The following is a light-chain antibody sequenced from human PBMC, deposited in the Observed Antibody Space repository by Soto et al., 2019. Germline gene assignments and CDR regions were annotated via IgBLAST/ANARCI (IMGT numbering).Light chain of an antibody. CDR3: QQYGYSPPWT. CDR2: DAS. J-gene: IGKJ1*01. CDR1: QSIPSNY. V-gene: IGKV3-20*01. Sequence: EIVLTQSPATLSLSPGERATLSCRASQSIPSNYLAWYQQKPGQAPRLLIYDASSRATGIPDRFSGSGSGTDFTLAISRLEPEDLGVYYCQQYGYSPPWTLGQGTKVDIK.